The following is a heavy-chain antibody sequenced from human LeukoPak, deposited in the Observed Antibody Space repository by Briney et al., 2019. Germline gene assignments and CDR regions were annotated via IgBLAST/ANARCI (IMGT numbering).Heavy chain of an antibody. J-gene: IGHJ4*02. CDR3: ATEVAEGGPQDY. D-gene: IGHD2-15*01. CDR1: GFTFDDYA. CDR2: ISWNSDSL. V-gene: IGHV3-9*01. Sequence: PGRSLRLSCAASGFTFDDYAMHWVRQAPGKGLEWVSGISWNSDSLGYANSVKGRFTISRDNSKNTLYLQMNSLRPEDTGLYYCATEVAEGGPQDYWGQGTLVTVSS.